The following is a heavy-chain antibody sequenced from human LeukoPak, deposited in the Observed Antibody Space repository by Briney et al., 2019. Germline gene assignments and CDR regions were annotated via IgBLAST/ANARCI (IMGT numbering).Heavy chain of an antibody. CDR3: AKGRIMITFGGPDY. V-gene: IGHV3-23*01. CDR1: GFTFSSYA. Sequence: GGSLRLSCAASGFTFSSYAMSWVRQAPGKGLEWVSAISGSGGSTYYADSVKGRFTISGDATKKFWYLQMYILRAEATAVYYCAKGRIMITFGGPDYWGQGTLVTVSS. J-gene: IGHJ4*02. CDR2: ISGSGGST. D-gene: IGHD3-16*01.